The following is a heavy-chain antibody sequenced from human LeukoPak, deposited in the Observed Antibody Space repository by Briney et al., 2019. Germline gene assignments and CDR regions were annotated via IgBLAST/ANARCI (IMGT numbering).Heavy chain of an antibody. D-gene: IGHD4-17*01. Sequence: PGGSLRLPCTTSGFFFGAYAMSWLRQAPGKGLEWVGFIRSKTYGGAIEYAASVKGRFTISRDDSKGIAYLQMNSLKTEDTAVYYCARDQLGGDPDDYYYYTDVWGKGTTVTVSS. CDR1: GFFFGAYA. V-gene: IGHV3-49*03. CDR2: IRSKTYGGAI. J-gene: IGHJ6*03. CDR3: ARDQLGGDPDDYYYYTDV.